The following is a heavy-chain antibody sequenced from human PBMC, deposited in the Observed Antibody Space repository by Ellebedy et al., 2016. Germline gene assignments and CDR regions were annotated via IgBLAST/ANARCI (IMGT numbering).Heavy chain of an antibody. CDR1: GAYISSHDYY. Sequence: SETLSLXXTVSGAYISSHDYYWGWIRQPPGKGLEWIGSIYYSGSTYYNPSLRTRVTISMDTSKNQFSLNLDSVTAADTAVYYCARDNYSNTRRYYYFPPYAFDSWGQGALVTVSS. J-gene: IGHJ4*02. CDR3: ARDNYSNTRRYYYFPPYAFDS. CDR2: IYYSGST. V-gene: IGHV4-39*07. D-gene: IGHD3-22*01.